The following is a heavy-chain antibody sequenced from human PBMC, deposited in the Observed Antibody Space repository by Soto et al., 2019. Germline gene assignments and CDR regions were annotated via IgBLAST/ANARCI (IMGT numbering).Heavy chain of an antibody. CDR2: ISGSGGST. J-gene: IGHJ4*02. V-gene: IGHV3-23*01. CDR3: ANVGYSSGWYW. Sequence: RLSCAASGFTFSSYAMSWVRQAPGKGLEWVSAISGSGGSTYYADSVKGRFTISRDNSKNTLYLQMNSLRAEDTAVYYCANVGYSSGWYWWGQGTLVTVSS. D-gene: IGHD6-19*01. CDR1: GFTFSSYA.